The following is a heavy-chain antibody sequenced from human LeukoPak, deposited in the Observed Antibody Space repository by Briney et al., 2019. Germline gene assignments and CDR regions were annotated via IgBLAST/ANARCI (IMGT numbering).Heavy chain of an antibody. CDR2: IYTSGST. J-gene: IGHJ3*02. V-gene: IGHV4-4*07. Sequence: SETLSLTCTVSGGSISSYYWSWIRQPAGKGLEWIGRIYTSGSTNYNPSLKSRVTMSVDTSKNQFSLKLSSVTAADTAVYYCARNTITIFGVVTRPDAFDIWGQGTMVTVSS. D-gene: IGHD3-3*01. CDR3: ARNTITIFGVVTRPDAFDI. CDR1: GGSISSYY.